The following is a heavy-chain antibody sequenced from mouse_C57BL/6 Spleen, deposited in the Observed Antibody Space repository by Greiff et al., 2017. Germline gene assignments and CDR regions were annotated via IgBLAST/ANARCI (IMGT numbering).Heavy chain of an antibody. V-gene: IGHV1-54*01. CDR2: INPGSGGT. J-gene: IGHJ4*01. CDR3: ASHYGSSGAMDY. D-gene: IGHD1-1*01. CDR1: GYAFTNYL. Sequence: QVQLQQSGAELVRPGTSVKVSCKASGYAFTNYLIEWVKQRLGQGLEWIGVINPGSGGTNYNEKFKGKATLTADKSSSTAYMQLSSLTSEDSAVYCCASHYGSSGAMDYWGQGTSVTVSS.